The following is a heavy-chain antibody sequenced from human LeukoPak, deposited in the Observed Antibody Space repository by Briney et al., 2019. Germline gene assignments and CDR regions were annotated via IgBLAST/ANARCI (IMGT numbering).Heavy chain of an antibody. V-gene: IGHV4-39*01. CDR1: GGSISSSSYY. CDR2: IYYSGSP. D-gene: IGHD6-19*01. CDR3: ASPHPSRLDPYYFDY. Sequence: PPETLSLTCTVSGGSISSSSYYWGWIRQPPGKGLEWIRSIYYSGSPYYNPSLKSRVTISVDTSKNQFSLKLSSVTAADTAVYYCASPHPSRLDPYYFDYWGQGTLVTVSS. J-gene: IGHJ4*02.